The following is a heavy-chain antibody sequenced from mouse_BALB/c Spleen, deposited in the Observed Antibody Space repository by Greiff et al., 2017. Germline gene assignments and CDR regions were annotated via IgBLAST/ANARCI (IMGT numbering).Heavy chain of an antibody. CDR2: INPYNGDT. D-gene: IGHD1-1*01. Sequence: VHVKQSGPELVKPGASVKISCKASGYSFTGYFMNWVKQSHGKSLEWIGRINPYNGDTFYNQKFKGKATLTVDKSSSTAHMELLSLTSEDSAVYYCGRDYYGSSSFAYWGQGTLVTVSA. CDR1: GYSFTGYF. J-gene: IGHJ3*01. V-gene: IGHV1-37*01. CDR3: GRDYYGSSSFAY.